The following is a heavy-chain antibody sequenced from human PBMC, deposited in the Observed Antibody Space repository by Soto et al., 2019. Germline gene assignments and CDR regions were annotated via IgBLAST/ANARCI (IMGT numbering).Heavy chain of an antibody. V-gene: IGHV4-31*03. CDR1: GGSISSGDYY. D-gene: IGHD5-18*01. Sequence: QVQLQESGPGLVKPSQTLSLTCTVSGGSISSGDYYWSWIRQHPGKGLEWIGYIYYSGSTNYNPSLKSRVTISVDTSKNQFSLKLSSVTPADTAVYCCARVVTAHDGFDIWGPGTVVTVSS. J-gene: IGHJ3*02. CDR2: IYYSGST. CDR3: ARVVTAHDGFDI.